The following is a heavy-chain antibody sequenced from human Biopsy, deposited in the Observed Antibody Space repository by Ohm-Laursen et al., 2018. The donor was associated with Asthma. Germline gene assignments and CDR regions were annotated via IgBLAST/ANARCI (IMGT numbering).Heavy chain of an antibody. D-gene: IGHD3-9*01. V-gene: IGHV1-3*04. J-gene: IGHJ3*01. CDR3: ARTYYDFLTGQVKDVFGV. CDR1: GYNFISFA. CDR2: VNTGNGDT. Sequence: SVKVPCKVSGYNFISFAIHWVRQAPGQRLEWMGWVNTGNGDTKYSQKFQGRVTITRDTSASTAYMELRSLRSEDTATYYCARTYYDFLTGQVKDVFGVWGQGTMVTVSS.